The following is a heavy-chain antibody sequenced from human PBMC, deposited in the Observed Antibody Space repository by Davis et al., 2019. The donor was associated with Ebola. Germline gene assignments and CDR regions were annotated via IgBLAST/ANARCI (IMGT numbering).Heavy chain of an antibody. Sequence: PSETLSLTCTVSGGSISSYYWSWIRQPPGKGLEWIGYIYYSGSTNYNPSLKSRVTISVDTSKNQLSLKLSSVTAADTAVYYCARHHTGYCSGGYCYSPNYFDYWGQGTLVTVSS. CDR2: IYYSGST. J-gene: IGHJ4*02. D-gene: IGHD2-15*01. V-gene: IGHV4-59*08. CDR3: ARHHTGYCSGGYCYSPNYFDY. CDR1: GGSISSYY.